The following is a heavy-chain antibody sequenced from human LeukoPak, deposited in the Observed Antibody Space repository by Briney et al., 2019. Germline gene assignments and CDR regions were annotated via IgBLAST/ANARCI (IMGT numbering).Heavy chain of an antibody. CDR1: GGSISSGDYY. CDR3: ARVVNYYDSSGFLDI. J-gene: IGHJ3*02. V-gene: IGHV4-30-4*08. CDR2: IYYSGST. Sequence: SQTLSLTCTVSGGSISSGDYYWSWIRQPPGKGLEWIGYIYYSGSTYYNPSLKSRVTISVDTSKNQFSLKLSSVTAADTAVYYCARVVNYYDSSGFLDIWAKGQWSPSLQ. D-gene: IGHD3-22*01.